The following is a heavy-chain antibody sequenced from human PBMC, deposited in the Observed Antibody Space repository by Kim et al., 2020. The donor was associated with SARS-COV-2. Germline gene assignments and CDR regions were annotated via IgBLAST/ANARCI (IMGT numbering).Heavy chain of an antibody. CDR1: GFTFSRYA. Sequence: GGSLRLSCAASGFTFSRYAMSWVRQAPGKGPEWIAAVNNGGNAYYANSAKGRFTVSRDNNRNTLDLQMNSLTAEDKALYFCAKDHPSSGWPTFDSWGQGT. CDR2: VNNGGNA. D-gene: IGHD6-19*01. V-gene: IGHV3-23*01. CDR3: AKDHPSSGWPTFDS. J-gene: IGHJ4*02.